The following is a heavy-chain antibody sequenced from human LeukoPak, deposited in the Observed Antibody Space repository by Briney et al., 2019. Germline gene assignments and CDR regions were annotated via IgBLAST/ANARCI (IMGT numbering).Heavy chain of an antibody. D-gene: IGHD3-3*01. V-gene: IGHV3-53*01. J-gene: IGHJ6*02. CDR1: GFTVSSNY. CDR2: IYSGGST. CDR3: AKGTIFGVIIPTSYAMDV. Sequence: GGSLRLSCAASGFTVSSNYMSWVRQAPGKGLEWVSVIYSGGSTYYADSVKGRFTISRDNSKNTVYLQMNSLRAEDTALYYCAKGTIFGVIIPTSYAMDVWGQGTTVTVSS.